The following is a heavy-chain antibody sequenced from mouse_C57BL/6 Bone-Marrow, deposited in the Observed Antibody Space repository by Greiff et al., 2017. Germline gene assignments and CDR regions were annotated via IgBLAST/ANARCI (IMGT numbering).Heavy chain of an antibody. Sequence: VQLQQSGPELVKPGASVKISCKASGYTFTDYYMNWVKQSHGKSLEWIGDINPNNGGTSYNQKFKGKATLTVDTSSSTAYMELRSLTSEDSAVYYCARVGYYDYDVWFAYWGQGTLVTVSA. V-gene: IGHV1-26*01. CDR3: ARVGYYDYDVWFAY. D-gene: IGHD2-4*01. J-gene: IGHJ3*01. CDR1: GYTFTDYY. CDR2: INPNNGGT.